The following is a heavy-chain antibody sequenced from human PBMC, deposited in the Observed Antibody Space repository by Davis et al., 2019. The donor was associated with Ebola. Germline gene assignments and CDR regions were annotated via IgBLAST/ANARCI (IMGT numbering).Heavy chain of an antibody. CDR1: GFTFSSYA. Sequence: GESLKISCAASGFTFSSYAMSWVRQAPGKGLEWVSAINGGGVSTYYADSVKGRFTISRDNSKNSLYLQMNSLRDEDTAVYYCARMSIAARLYYYYYGMDVWGQGTTVTVSS. D-gene: IGHD6-6*01. V-gene: IGHV3-23*01. J-gene: IGHJ6*02. CDR3: ARMSIAARLYYYYYGMDV. CDR2: INGGGVST.